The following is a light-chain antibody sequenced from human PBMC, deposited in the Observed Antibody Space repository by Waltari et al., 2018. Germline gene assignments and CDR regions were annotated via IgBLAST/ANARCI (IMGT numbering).Light chain of an antibody. V-gene: IGKV3-15*01. CDR2: DAS. J-gene: IGKJ2*01. Sequence: EIVLTQSPATLSLSPGERATLSCRASQSVSSSLAWYQQKPGQAPRLLIYDASTRATGIPARFTGSGSGTEFTLTISSLQSEDFAVYYCQQYDKWLMYTFGQGTKVEVK. CDR1: QSVSSS. CDR3: QQYDKWLMYT.